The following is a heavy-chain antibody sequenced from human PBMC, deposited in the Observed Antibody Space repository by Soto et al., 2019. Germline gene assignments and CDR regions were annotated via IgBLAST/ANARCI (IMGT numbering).Heavy chain of an antibody. CDR3: ATDGGA. D-gene: IGHD3-10*01. CDR2: IKSKTAGGTT. CDR1: GFTFTYAW. J-gene: IGHJ5*02. Sequence: EVQLVESGGGLVKPGGSLTLSCAACGFTFTYAWMNWVRQAPGTGLEWVGRIKSKTAGGTTDYTAPVKGRFTISRDDSKNTLFLQMNSLKAEDTAVYYCATDGGAWGQGTLVTVSS. V-gene: IGHV3-15*07.